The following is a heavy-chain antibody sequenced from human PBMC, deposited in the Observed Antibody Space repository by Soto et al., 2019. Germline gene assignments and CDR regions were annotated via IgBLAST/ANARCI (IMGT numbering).Heavy chain of an antibody. Sequence: GGALRLSCAASGFTFGSYAMSWGRQGPGAGLEWVSAISGSGGSTYYADSVKGRFTISRDNSKNTLYLQMNSLRAEDTAVYYCARDRGYDAHDYYYNAMDVWGQGTTVTVSS. D-gene: IGHD2-15*01. J-gene: IGHJ6*02. CDR2: ISGSGGST. CDR1: GFTFGSYA. CDR3: ARDRGYDAHDYYYNAMDV. V-gene: IGHV3-23*01.